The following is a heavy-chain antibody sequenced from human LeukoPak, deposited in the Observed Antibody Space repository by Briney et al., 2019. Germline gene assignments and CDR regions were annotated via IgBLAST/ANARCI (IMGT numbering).Heavy chain of an antibody. CDR1: GFTFSSYA. CDR2: ISGSGGST. J-gene: IGHJ5*02. Sequence: GGSLRLSCAASGFTFSSYAMSWVRQAPVKGLEWVSAISGSGGSTYYADSVKGRFTISRDNSKNTLYLQMNSLRAEDTAVYYCAKDLVGEYYYDSSGYPLNYNWFDPWGQGTLVTVSS. D-gene: IGHD3-22*01. CDR3: AKDLVGEYYYDSSGYPLNYNWFDP. V-gene: IGHV3-23*01.